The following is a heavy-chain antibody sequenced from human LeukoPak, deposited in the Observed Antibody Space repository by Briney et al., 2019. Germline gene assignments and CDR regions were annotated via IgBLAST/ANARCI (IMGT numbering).Heavy chain of an antibody. D-gene: IGHD1-26*01. CDR3: ARGQGGNYYLNYFDY. CDR1: GGSFSTYH. CDR2: FYYSGST. J-gene: IGHJ4*02. V-gene: IGHV4-59*01. Sequence: SETLSLTCTVTGGSFSTYHWSWIRQPPGKGLEWIGHFYYSGSTIYNPSLKSRVTISVDTSRNQFSLKLTSVTAADTAVYYCARGQGGNYYLNYFDYWGQGALVTVSS.